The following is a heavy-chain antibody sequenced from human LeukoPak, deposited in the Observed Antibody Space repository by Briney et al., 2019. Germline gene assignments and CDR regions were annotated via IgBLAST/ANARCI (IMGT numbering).Heavy chain of an antibody. CDR3: ARCLSNWNDITREFDP. V-gene: IGHV1-46*01. D-gene: IGHD1-1*01. J-gene: IGHJ5*02. CDR1: GYTFTSYY. CDR2: INPSGGST. Sequence: ASVKVSCKASGYTFTSYYMHWVRQAPGQGLEWMGIINPSGGSTSYAQKFQGRVTMTRDTSTSTVYMELSSLRSEDTAVYYCARCLSNWNDITREFDPWGQGTLVTVSS.